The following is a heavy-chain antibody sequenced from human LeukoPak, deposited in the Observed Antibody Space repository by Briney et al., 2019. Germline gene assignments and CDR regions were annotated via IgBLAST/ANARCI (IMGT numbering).Heavy chain of an antibody. V-gene: IGHV4-61*02. J-gene: IGHJ4*02. CDR2: IYTSGST. CDR1: GGSISSGSYY. D-gene: IGHD5-24*01. CDR3: AREDGYSNYDY. Sequence: SETLSLTCTVSGGSISSGSYYWSWIRQPAGKGLEWIGRIYTSGSTNYNPSLKSRVTISVATSKNQFSLKLSSVTAADTAVYYCAREDGYSNYDYWGQGTLVTVSS.